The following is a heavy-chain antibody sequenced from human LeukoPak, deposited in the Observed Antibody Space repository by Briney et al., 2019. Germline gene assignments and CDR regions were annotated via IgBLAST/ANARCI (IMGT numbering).Heavy chain of an antibody. CDR2: IIPILGIA. J-gene: IGHJ4*02. CDR1: GGTFSSYA. Sequence: GASVKVSCTASGGTFSSYAISWVRQAPGQGLEWMGRIIPILGIANYAQKFQGRVTITADKSTSTAYMELSSLRSEDTAVYYCARVDDYGDYRFDYWGQGTLVTVSS. CDR3: ARVDDYGDYRFDY. D-gene: IGHD4-17*01. V-gene: IGHV1-69*04.